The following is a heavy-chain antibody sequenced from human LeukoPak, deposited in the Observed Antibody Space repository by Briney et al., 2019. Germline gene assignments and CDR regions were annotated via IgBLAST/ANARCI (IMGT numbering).Heavy chain of an antibody. D-gene: IGHD5-12*01. V-gene: IGHV3-30-3*01. CDR3: VRGGYRAYYVDY. Sequence: GGSLRLSCAASGFTFSSYAMHWVRQAPGKGLEWVAVISYDGSNKYYADSVKGRFTISRDNAKNTLHLQMNSLRAEDTAVYYCVRGGYRAYYVDYWGQGTLVTVSS. J-gene: IGHJ4*02. CDR1: GFTFSSYA. CDR2: ISYDGSNK.